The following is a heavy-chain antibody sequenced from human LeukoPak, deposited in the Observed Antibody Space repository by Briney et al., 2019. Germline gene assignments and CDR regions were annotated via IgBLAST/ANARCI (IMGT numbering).Heavy chain of an antibody. CDR1: GFTFSSYA. V-gene: IGHV3-30-3*01. Sequence: GGSLRLSCAASGFTFSSYAMHWVRQAPGKGLEWVAVISYDGSNKYYADSVKGRFTISRDNSKNTLYLQMNSLRAEGTAVYYCARDLEGRDYYDSSGYWGQGTLVTVSS. CDR3: ARDLEGRDYYDSSGY. CDR2: ISYDGSNK. D-gene: IGHD3-22*01. J-gene: IGHJ4*02.